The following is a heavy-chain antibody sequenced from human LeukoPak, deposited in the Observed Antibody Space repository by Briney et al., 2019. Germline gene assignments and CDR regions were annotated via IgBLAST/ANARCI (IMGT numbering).Heavy chain of an antibody. Sequence: SETLSLTCTVSGGSVISYTYYWGWIRQPPGKGLEWIGSMYYSGSTYYNPSLKSRVTISVDTSKNQFSLKLSSVTAADTAVYYCARESIVVVAASDAFDIWGQGTMVTVSS. D-gene: IGHD2-15*01. CDR1: GGSVISYTYY. CDR2: MYYSGST. V-gene: IGHV4-39*07. J-gene: IGHJ3*02. CDR3: ARESIVVVAASDAFDI.